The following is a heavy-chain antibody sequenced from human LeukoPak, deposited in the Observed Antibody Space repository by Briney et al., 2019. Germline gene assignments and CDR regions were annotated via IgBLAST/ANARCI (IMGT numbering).Heavy chain of an antibody. J-gene: IGHJ4*02. V-gene: IGHV4-39*07. Sequence: PSETLSLTCTVSGGSIGSSSYYWGWIRQPPGKGLGWIGIIYYSGTTYYNPSLKSRVTISVDTSKNQFSLKLSSVTAADTAIYYCARAPLYHYDSSGYLFDYWGQGTLVTVSS. CDR1: GGSIGSSSYY. CDR2: IYYSGTT. CDR3: ARAPLYHYDSSGYLFDY. D-gene: IGHD3-22*01.